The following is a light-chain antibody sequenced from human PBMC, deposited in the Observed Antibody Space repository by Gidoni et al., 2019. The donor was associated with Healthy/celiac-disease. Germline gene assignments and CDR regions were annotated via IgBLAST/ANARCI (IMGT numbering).Light chain of an antibody. Sequence: EIVLTQTPGTLSLSPGERATLSCRASQSVSSSYLAWYQQKHGQAPRLLIYGASSRATGIPDRFSGSGSGTDCTLTISRLEPEDFAVYYCQQYGSSPRYTFGQGTKLEIK. CDR3: QQYGSSPRYT. J-gene: IGKJ2*01. CDR2: GAS. V-gene: IGKV3-20*01. CDR1: QSVSSSY.